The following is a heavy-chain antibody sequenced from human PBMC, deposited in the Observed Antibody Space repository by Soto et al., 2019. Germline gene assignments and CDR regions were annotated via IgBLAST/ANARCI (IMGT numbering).Heavy chain of an antibody. CDR3: AASTLVRAPVGY. CDR1: GFTFTISA. J-gene: IGHJ4*02. Sequence: SVKVSCKASGFTFTISAMQWVRQARGQRLEWIGWIVVGSGNTNYAQKFQERVTITRDMSTSTAYMELSSLRSEDTAVYYCAASTLVRAPVGYWGQGTLVTVSS. CDR2: IVVGSGNT. D-gene: IGHD3-10*01. V-gene: IGHV1-58*02.